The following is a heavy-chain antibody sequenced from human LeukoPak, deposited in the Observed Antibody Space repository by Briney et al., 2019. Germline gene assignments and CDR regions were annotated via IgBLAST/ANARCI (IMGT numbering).Heavy chain of an antibody. Sequence: RSGGSLRLSCAASGFTFSSYGMSWVRQAPGKGLEWVSGFNWNGDSTGYADSVKGRFTISRDNTKNSLYLQMNSLRAEDTALYFCARLSRNYDLLTGYYNFGSPDYWGQGTLVTVSS. CDR3: ARLSRNYDLLTGYYNFGSPDY. D-gene: IGHD3-9*01. CDR2: FNWNGDST. J-gene: IGHJ4*02. V-gene: IGHV3-20*04. CDR1: GFTFSSYG.